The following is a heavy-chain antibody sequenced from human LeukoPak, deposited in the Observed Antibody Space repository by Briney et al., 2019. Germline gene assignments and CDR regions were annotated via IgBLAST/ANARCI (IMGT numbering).Heavy chain of an antibody. CDR2: IIPIFGTA. D-gene: IGHD2-2*01. V-gene: IGHV1-69*05. CDR3: ARDSKRRQYQLLSLDYYYYMDV. Sequence: VASVKVSCKASGGTFSSYAISWVRQAPGQGLEWMGGIIPIFGTANYAQKFQGRVTITTDESTSTAYMKLSSLRSEDTAVYYCARDSKRRQYQLLSLDYYYYMDVWGKGTTVTVSS. J-gene: IGHJ6*03. CDR1: GGTFSSYA.